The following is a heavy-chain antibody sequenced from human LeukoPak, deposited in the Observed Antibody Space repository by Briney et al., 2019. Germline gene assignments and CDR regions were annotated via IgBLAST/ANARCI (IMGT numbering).Heavy chain of an antibody. CDR3: ARLGGSGSYYKVDCYYYMDV. V-gene: IGHV1-2*06. Sequence: GASVKVSCKASGYTFTGYYMPWVRQAPGQGLEWMGRINPNRGGTNYAQKFQGRVTMTRDTSISTAYMELSRLRSDDTAVYYCARLGGSGSYYKVDCYYYMDVWGKGTTVTVSS. D-gene: IGHD3-10*01. J-gene: IGHJ6*03. CDR2: INPNRGGT. CDR1: GYTFTGYY.